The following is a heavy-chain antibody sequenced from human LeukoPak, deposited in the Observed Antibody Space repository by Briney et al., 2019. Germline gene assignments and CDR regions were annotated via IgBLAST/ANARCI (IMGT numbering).Heavy chain of an antibody. D-gene: IGHD2-15*01. V-gene: IGHV1-2*02. CDR2: INPNSGGT. CDR3: ARPCCSGGSCYGKYYFDY. Sequence: ASVKVSCKASGYTFTGYYMHWVRQAPGQGLEWMGWINPNSGGTNYAQKFQGRVTMTRDTSISTAYMELSRLRSDDTAVYYCARPCCSGGSCYGKYYFDYWGQGTLVTVSS. J-gene: IGHJ4*02. CDR1: GYTFTGYY.